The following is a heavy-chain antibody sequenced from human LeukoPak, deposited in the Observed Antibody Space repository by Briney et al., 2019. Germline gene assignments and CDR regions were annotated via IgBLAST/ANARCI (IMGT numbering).Heavy chain of an antibody. Sequence: GSLRLSCAASGVTVSSDYMSWVRQAPGKGLEWVSVIYSGGSTYYADSVKGRFTISRDNSKNTLYLQMNSLRPEDTGVYFCARASNYDYWGQGTLVTVSS. V-gene: IGHV3-66*02. CDR3: ARASNYDY. CDR1: GVTVSSDY. CDR2: IYSGGST. D-gene: IGHD2-2*01. J-gene: IGHJ4*02.